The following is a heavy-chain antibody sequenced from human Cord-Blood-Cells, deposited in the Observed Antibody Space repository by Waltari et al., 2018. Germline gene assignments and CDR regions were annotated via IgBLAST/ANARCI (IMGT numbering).Heavy chain of an antibody. J-gene: IGHJ3*02. V-gene: IGHV4-59*01. CDR2: IYYSGST. CDR1: GGSISSYY. CDR3: ARDFQRYGIVGATGAFDI. Sequence: QVQLQESGPGLVKPSETLSLTCTVSGGSISSYYWSWIRQPPGKGLEWIGYIYYSGSTNYHPSLKSRVTISVDTSKNPFSLKLSSVTAADTAVYYCARDFQRYGIVGATGAFDIWGQGTMVTVSS. D-gene: IGHD1-26*01.